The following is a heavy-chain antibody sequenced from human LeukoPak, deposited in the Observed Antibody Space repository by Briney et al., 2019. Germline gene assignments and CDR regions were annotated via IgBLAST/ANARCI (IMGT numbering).Heavy chain of an antibody. Sequence: GESLKISCKGSGYSFTSYWIGWVRQMPGKGLGWMGIIYPGDSDTRYSPSFQGQVTISADKPISTAYLQWSSLKAADTAMYYCATNMRGGYGDLDYWGQGTLVTVSS. CDR2: IYPGDSDT. J-gene: IGHJ4*02. V-gene: IGHV5-51*04. CDR1: GYSFTSYW. D-gene: IGHD5-12*01. CDR3: ATNMRGGYGDLDY.